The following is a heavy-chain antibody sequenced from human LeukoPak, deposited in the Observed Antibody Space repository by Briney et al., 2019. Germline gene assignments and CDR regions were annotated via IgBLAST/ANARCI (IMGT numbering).Heavy chain of an antibody. CDR3: ARDHGGINWFDP. V-gene: IGHV4-59*01. Sequence: SETLSLTCTGSGGSISSYYWRWIRQPPGKGLEWIGYIYYSGSTNYNPSLKSRVTISVDTSKNQFSLKLSSVTAADTAVYYCARDHGGINWFDPWGQGTLVTVSS. CDR1: GGSISSYY. J-gene: IGHJ5*02. D-gene: IGHD3-16*01. CDR2: IYYSGST.